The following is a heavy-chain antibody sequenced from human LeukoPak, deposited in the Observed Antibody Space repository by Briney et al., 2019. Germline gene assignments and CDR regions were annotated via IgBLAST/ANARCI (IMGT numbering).Heavy chain of an antibody. CDR3: ARDHRDYDFWSAPPSRRSKRGMDV. V-gene: IGHV1-69*13. CDR2: IIPIFGTA. Sequence: GASVKVSCKASGGTFSSYAISWVRQAPGQGLEWMGGIIPIFGTANYAQKFQGRVTITADESTSTAYMELSSLRSEDTAVYYCARDHRDYDFWSAPPSRRSKRGMDVWGQGTTVTVSS. J-gene: IGHJ6*02. CDR1: GGTFSSYA. D-gene: IGHD3-3*01.